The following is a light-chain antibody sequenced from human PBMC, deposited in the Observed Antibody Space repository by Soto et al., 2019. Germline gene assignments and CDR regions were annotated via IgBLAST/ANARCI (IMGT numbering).Light chain of an antibody. CDR2: GAS. CDR3: QQYGSSPPYMYT. Sequence: EIVLTQSPGTLSLSPGERATLSCRASQSVSSSYLAWYQQKPGQAPRLLIYGASSRATGIPDRFSGSGSGTDFTLTISRLEPEDFAVYYCQQYGSSPPYMYTFCQGTKLEIK. J-gene: IGKJ2*01. V-gene: IGKV3-20*01. CDR1: QSVSSSY.